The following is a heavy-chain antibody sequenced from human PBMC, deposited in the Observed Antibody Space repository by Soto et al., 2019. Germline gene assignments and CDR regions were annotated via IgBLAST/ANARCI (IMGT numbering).Heavy chain of an antibody. J-gene: IGHJ4*02. D-gene: IGHD2-15*01. V-gene: IGHV1-8*01. Sequence: QVQLVQSGAEVKKPGASVKVSCKASGYTFTSYDINWVRQATGQGLEWMGWMNPNSGNTGYAQKFQGRVTMTRNTSISTAYMELSSLRSEDTPVYYCARGVRRYCSGGSCYPSLGYWGQGTLVTVSS. CDR3: ARGVRRYCSGGSCYPSLGY. CDR1: GYTFTSYD. CDR2: MNPNSGNT.